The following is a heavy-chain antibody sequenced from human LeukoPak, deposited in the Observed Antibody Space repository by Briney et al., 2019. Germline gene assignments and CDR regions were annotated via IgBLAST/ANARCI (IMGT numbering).Heavy chain of an antibody. CDR2: INPSGGST. Sequence: ASVKVSCKAFGYTFTSYYMHWVRQAPAQGLEWMGIINPSGGSTTYAQKFPGRVTMTRETSTSTVYMELSSLRSEDTAVYYCARELRGYSGYEAYYYFGMDVWGQGTTVTVSS. J-gene: IGHJ6*02. CDR1: GYTFTSYY. CDR3: ARELRGYSGYEAYYYFGMDV. D-gene: IGHD5-12*01. V-gene: IGHV1-46*01.